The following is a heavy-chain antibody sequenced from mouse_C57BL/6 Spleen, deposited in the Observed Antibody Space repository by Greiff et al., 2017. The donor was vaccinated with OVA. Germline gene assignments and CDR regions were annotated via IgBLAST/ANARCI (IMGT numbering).Heavy chain of an antibody. V-gene: IGHV1-55*01. CDR1: GYTFTSYW. CDR3: ASGFAY. J-gene: IGHJ3*01. CDR2: IYPGSGST. Sequence: QVQLQQPGAELVKPGASVKMSCKASGYTFTSYWVTWVKQRPGQGLEWIGDIYPGSGSTNYNEKCKSKATLTVDTSSSTAYMQLSSLTSEDAAVYYCASGFAYWGQGTLVTVSA.